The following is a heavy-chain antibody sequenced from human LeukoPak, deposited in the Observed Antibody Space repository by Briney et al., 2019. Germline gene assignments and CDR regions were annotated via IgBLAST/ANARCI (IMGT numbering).Heavy chain of an antibody. J-gene: IGHJ6*02. CDR1: GYTLTELS. CDR2: FDPEDGET. CDR3: ATGVVGATYYYYYYGMDV. D-gene: IGHD1-26*01. Sequence: ASVKVSCKVSGYTLTELSMRWVRQAPGKGPEWMGGFDPEDGETIYAQKFQGRVTMTEDTSTDTAYMELSSLRSEDTAVYYCATGVVGATYYYYYYGMDVWGQGTTVTVSS. V-gene: IGHV1-24*01.